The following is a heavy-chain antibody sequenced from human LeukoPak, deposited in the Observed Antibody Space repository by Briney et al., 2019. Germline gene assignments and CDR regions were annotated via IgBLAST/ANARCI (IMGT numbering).Heavy chain of an antibody. CDR3: AKDPYGGKNGFDY. CDR1: GFTFSSYG. D-gene: IGHD4-23*01. J-gene: IGHJ4*02. V-gene: IGHV3-33*06. Sequence: PGGSLRLSCAASGFTFSSYGMHWVRQAPGKGLEWVAVIWYDGSNKYYADSVKGRFTISRDNSKNTLYLQMNSLRAEDTAVYYCAKDPYGGKNGFDYWGREPWSPSPQ. CDR2: IWYDGSNK.